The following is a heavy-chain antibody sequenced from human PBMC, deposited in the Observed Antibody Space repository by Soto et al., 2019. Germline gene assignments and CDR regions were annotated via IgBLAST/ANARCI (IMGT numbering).Heavy chain of an antibody. V-gene: IGHV1-69*02. CDR3: ASPDGGYSHYFDY. CDR2: IIPILGIA. CDR1: GGTFSSYT. J-gene: IGHJ4*02. Sequence: GASVKVSCKASGGTFSSYTISWVRQAPGQGLEWMGRIIPILGIANYAQKFQGRVTITADKSTSTAYMELSSLRSEDTAVYYCASPDGGYSHYFDYWGQGTLVTVSS. D-gene: IGHD4-17*01.